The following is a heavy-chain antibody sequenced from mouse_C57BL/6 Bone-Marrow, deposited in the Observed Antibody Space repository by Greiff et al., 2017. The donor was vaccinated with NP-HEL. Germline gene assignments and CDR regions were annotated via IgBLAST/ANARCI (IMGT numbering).Heavy chain of an antibody. Sequence: EVQLVESGGGLVQPGGSLSLSCAASGFTFTDYYMSWVRQPPGKALEWLGFIRNKANGYTKEYSASVKGRFTISRDNSQSILYLQMNALRAEDSSTYYCARYRYYSNYDYWGQGTTLTVSS. CDR2: IRNKANGYTK. CDR1: GFTFTDYY. J-gene: IGHJ2*01. V-gene: IGHV7-3*01. CDR3: ARYRYYSNYDY. D-gene: IGHD2-5*01.